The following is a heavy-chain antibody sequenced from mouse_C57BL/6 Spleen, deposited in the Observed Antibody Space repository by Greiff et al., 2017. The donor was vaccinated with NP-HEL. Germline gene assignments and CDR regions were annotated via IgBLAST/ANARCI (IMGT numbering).Heavy chain of an antibody. Sequence: QVQLQQSGPELVKPGASVKISCKASGYAFSSSWMNWVKQRPGKGLEWIGRIYPGDGDTNYNGKFKGKATLTADKSSSTAYMQLSSLTSEDSAVYVCARSVTTVNAMDYWGQGTSVTVSS. V-gene: IGHV1-82*01. J-gene: IGHJ4*01. D-gene: IGHD1-1*01. CDR2: IYPGDGDT. CDR1: GYAFSSSW. CDR3: ARSVTTVNAMDY.